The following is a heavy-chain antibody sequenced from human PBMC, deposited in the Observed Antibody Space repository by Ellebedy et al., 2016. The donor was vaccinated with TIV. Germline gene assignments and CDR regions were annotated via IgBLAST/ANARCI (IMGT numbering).Heavy chain of an antibody. CDR3: AKDRLENGYDSFDS. D-gene: IGHD5-12*01. J-gene: IGHJ4*02. Sequence: GESLKISCAASGFSFNEYTMHWVRQLPGKGLEWVSLISWDGDSTYYADSVEGRFTISRYNSKDSLDLQMNGLRMEDSGVYYCAKDRLENGYDSFDSWGQGTPVTVSS. CDR1: GFSFNEYT. CDR2: ISWDGDST. V-gene: IGHV3-43*01.